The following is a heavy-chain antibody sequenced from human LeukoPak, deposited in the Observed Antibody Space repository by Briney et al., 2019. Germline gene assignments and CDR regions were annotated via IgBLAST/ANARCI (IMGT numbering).Heavy chain of an antibody. CDR2: ISRSGSTK. V-gene: IGHV3-11*04. CDR3: AKSPYGNDAFDI. J-gene: IGHJ3*02. D-gene: IGHD4-17*01. Sequence: GGSLRLSCAASGFTFSDYNMRWIRQAPGKGLEWVSSISRSGSTKYYADSVKGRFTISRDNSKNTLYLQMNSLRAEDTAVYYCAKSPYGNDAFDIWGQGTMVTVSS. CDR1: GFTFSDYN.